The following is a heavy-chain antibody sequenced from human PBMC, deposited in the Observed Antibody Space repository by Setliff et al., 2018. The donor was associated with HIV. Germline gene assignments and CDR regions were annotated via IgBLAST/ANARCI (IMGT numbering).Heavy chain of an antibody. CDR2: VATNGGST. J-gene: IGHJ4*02. Sequence: GGSLRLSCAVSGFTFINSAMSWVRQAPGKGLEWVSSVATNGGSTYYAASVQGRFTISSDNSKNTLYLQMNSLRAEDTAVYFCAKDGSGFDNWGQGTLVTVPQ. CDR3: AKDGSGFDN. CDR1: GFTFINSA. V-gene: IGHV3-23*01.